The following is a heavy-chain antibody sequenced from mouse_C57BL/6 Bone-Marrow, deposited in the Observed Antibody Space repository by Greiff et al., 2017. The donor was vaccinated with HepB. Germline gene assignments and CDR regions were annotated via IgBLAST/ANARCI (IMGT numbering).Heavy chain of an antibody. J-gene: IGHJ4*01. CDR1: GYTFTSYW. Sequence: VQLQQPGAELVRPGSSVKLSCKASGYTFTSYWMDWVKQRPGQGLEWIGNIYPSDSETHYNQKFKDKATLTVDKSSSTAYMQLSSLTSEDSAVYYCAPLLHYAMDYWGQGTSVTVSS. CDR2: IYPSDSET. D-gene: IGHD2-1*01. CDR3: APLLHYAMDY. V-gene: IGHV1-61*01.